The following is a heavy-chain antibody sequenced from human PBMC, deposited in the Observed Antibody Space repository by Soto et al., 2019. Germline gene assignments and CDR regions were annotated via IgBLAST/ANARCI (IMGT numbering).Heavy chain of an antibody. CDR3: ARHVSYYDSSNYYYVYFDY. CDR2: IDPTDSYT. Sequence: GESLKISCKGSGYSFTNYWISWVRQVPGKGLEWMGRIDPTDSYTNYSPSFQGHVTISADKSISTAYLQWSGLKASDTAMYYCARHVSYYDSSNYYYVYFDYWGQGTQVTVSS. J-gene: IGHJ4*02. D-gene: IGHD3-22*01. CDR1: GYSFTNYW. V-gene: IGHV5-10-1*01.